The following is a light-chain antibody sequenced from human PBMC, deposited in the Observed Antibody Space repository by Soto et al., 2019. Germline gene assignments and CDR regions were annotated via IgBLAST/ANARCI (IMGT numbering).Light chain of an antibody. CDR3: QKYSSARWT. J-gene: IGKJ1*01. CDR2: AAF. V-gene: IGKV1-27*01. Sequence: DIQMTQSPSSLTASVGDRVTITCRASQGINNFLAWYQQKPGKVPNLLIYAAFTVKSGIPSRFSGSRSGTDFTLIIRSLQREDAATYYCQKYSSARWTFGQGTKVEI. CDR1: QGINNF.